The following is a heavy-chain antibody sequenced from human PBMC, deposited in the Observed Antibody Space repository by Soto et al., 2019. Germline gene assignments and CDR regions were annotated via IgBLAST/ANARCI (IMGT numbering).Heavy chain of an antibody. V-gene: IGHV1-69*13. J-gene: IGHJ4*02. CDR3: ARDGGRHSGGIDY. Sequence: ASVKVSCKASGGTFSSYSINWVRQAPGQGLEWMGEIIPIFGTANYAQKFQGRVTVTADESTSTAYMELSSLRSEDTAVYYCARDGGRHSGGIDYWGQGTLVTVSS. CDR2: IIPIFGTA. CDR1: GGTFSSYS. D-gene: IGHD1-26*01.